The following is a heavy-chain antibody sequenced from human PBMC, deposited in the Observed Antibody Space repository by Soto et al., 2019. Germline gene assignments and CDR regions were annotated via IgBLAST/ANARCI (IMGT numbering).Heavy chain of an antibody. CDR1: GFTFSTYG. J-gene: IGHJ4*02. Sequence: GGSLRLSCAGSGFTFSTYGIHWVRQAPGKGLEWVAVISFDGSYKYYADSVKGRFTVSRDNSKNTLYLQMSSLRAEDTAVYYCAKDWAPSSAAYYFDYWGRGTLVTVSS. D-gene: IGHD6-19*01. V-gene: IGHV3-30*18. CDR2: ISFDGSYK. CDR3: AKDWAPSSAAYYFDY.